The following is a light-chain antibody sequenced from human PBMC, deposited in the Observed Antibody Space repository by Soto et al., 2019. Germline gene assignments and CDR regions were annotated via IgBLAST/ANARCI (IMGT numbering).Light chain of an antibody. J-gene: IGLJ1*01. V-gene: IGLV1-47*01. CDR2: RNN. CDR1: SSNIGSNY. Sequence: QSALTQPPSASGTPGQRVTISCSGSSSNIGSNYVYWYQQLPGTAPKLLIYRNNQRPSGVPDRFSGSKSGTLASLAISGLRSEDEADYYCAAWDDSLSGPLYVFGTGTKVTVL. CDR3: AAWDDSLSGPLYV.